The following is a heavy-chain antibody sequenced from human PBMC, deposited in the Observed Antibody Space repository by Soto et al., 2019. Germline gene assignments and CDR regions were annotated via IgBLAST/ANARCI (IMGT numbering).Heavy chain of an antibody. Sequence: ASVKVSCKVSGYTLTELSMHWVRQAPGKGLEWMGGFDPEDGETIYAQKFQGRVTMTEDTSTDTAYMELSSLRSEDTAVYYCATGRGSYDRYYYYGMDVWGQGTTVTVSS. CDR1: GYTLTELS. CDR3: ATGRGSYDRYYYYGMDV. V-gene: IGHV1-24*01. J-gene: IGHJ6*02. D-gene: IGHD1-26*01. CDR2: FDPEDGET.